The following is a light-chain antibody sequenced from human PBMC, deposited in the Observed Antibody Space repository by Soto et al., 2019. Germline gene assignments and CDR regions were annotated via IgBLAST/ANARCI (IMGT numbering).Light chain of an antibody. Sequence: EIVLTHSPATLSLSPCERATLSSRASQSVDIYLGWFQQKPGQAPRLLIYDASNRATGTPARFSGSGSGTDFTLTISSLEPEDFAVYFCQQRALWPPTFGPGAKVEIK. CDR1: QSVDIY. CDR3: QQRALWPPT. J-gene: IGKJ3*01. V-gene: IGKV3-11*01. CDR2: DAS.